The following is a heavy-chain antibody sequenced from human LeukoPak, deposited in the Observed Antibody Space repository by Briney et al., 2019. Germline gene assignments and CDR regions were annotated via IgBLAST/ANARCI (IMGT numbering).Heavy chain of an antibody. V-gene: IGHV1-18*01. CDR3: ARDLWNFYDDSGYNGDLDS. CDR1: TSR. Sequence: TSRISWVRQAPGQGLEWMGWIGTYGGDTYYAQKFQGRITVTTDTSTSTVYMELRNLRSDDTAVYYCARDLWNFYDDSGYNGDLDSWGQGALVTVSS. D-gene: IGHD3-22*01. CDR2: IGTYGGDT. J-gene: IGHJ5*01.